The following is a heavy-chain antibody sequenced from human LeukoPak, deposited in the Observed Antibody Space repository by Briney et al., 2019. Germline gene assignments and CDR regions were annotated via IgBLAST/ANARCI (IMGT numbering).Heavy chain of an antibody. CDR1: GDSVSSNSAA. Sequence: SQTLSLTCAISGDSVSSNSAAWNWIRQSPSRGLEWLGRTYYRSKWYNDYAVSVKSRITINPDTSKNQFSLKLTSLTAADTAVFYCARVYGSGGSFNWFDPWGQGTLVTVSS. J-gene: IGHJ5*02. CDR3: ARVYGSGGSFNWFDP. D-gene: IGHD2-15*01. V-gene: IGHV6-1*01. CDR2: TYYRSKWYN.